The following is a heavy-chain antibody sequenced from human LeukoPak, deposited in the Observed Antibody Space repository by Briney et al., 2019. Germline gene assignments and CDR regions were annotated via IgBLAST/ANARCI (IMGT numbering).Heavy chain of an antibody. J-gene: IGHJ5*02. V-gene: IGHV1-18*01. D-gene: IGHD3-16*01. CDR3: ARDIKRSRARWENLGIDP. CDR2: ISAYNGNT. CDR1: GYTFTSYG. Sequence: ASVKVSCKASGYTFTSYGISWVRQAPGQGLEWMGWISAYNGNTNYAQKLQGRVTMTTDTSTSTAYMELRSLRSDDTAVYYCARDIKRSRARWENLGIDPWGQGTLVTVSS.